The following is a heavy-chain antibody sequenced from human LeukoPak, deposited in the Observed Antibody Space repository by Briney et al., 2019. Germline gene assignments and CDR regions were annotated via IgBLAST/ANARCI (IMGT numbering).Heavy chain of an antibody. CDR3: ARDFPARDWFFDL. Sequence: ASVKVSCKASGYTFTTYAMNWVRQAPGQGLEWMGWINTNTGNPTYAQGFTGRFVFSLDTSVSTAYLQISSLKAEDTAVYYCARDFPARDWFFDLWGRGTLVTVSS. CDR2: INTNTGNP. V-gene: IGHV7-4-1*02. J-gene: IGHJ2*01. CDR1: GYTFTTYA.